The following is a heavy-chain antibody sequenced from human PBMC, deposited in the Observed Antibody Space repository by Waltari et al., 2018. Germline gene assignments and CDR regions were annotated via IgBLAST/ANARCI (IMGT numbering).Heavy chain of an antibody. CDR2: ISGSGGST. D-gene: IGHD6-19*01. Sequence: EVQLLESGGGLVQPGGSLRLSCAASGFTFSSYAMIWVRQAPGKGLEWVSAISGSGGSTYYADSVKGRFTIARDNSKNTLYLQMNSLRAEDTAVYYCAKNPGWYEASYFDYWGQGTLVTVSS. J-gene: IGHJ4*02. CDR3: AKNPGWYEASYFDY. CDR1: GFTFSSYA. V-gene: IGHV3-23*01.